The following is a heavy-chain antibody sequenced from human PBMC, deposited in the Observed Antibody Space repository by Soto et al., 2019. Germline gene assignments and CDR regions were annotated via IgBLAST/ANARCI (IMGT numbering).Heavy chain of an antibody. V-gene: IGHV4-59*01. CDR2: IYYSGST. Sequence: SETLSLTCTVSGGSISSYYWSWIRQPPGKGLEWIGYIYYSGSTNYNPSLKSRVTISVDTSKNQFSLKLSSVTAADTAVYYCARAVPAIFRVVIPTGFDPWGQGTLVTVSS. CDR3: ARAVPAIFRVVIPTGFDP. CDR1: GGSISSYY. D-gene: IGHD3-3*01. J-gene: IGHJ5*02.